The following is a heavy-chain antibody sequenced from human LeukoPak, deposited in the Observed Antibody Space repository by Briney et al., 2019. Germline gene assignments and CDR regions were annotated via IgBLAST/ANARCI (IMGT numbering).Heavy chain of an antibody. D-gene: IGHD2/OR15-2a*01. CDR1: GGSFSCYY. CDR2: INHSGST. CDR3: AIHPSNSWYYFDY. Sequence: SETLSLTCAVYGGSFSCYYWSGVRQPPGKGLEGIAEINHSGSTKYSLSLESRINISVDTSKNQVSLKLTSVTAADTAVYYCAIHPSNSWYYFDYWDQGSLVTVSS. J-gene: IGHJ4*02. V-gene: IGHV4-34*01.